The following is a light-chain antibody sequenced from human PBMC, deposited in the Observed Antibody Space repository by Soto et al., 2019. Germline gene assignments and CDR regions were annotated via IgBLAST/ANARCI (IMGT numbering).Light chain of an antibody. V-gene: IGKV1-39*01. CDR2: GAS. J-gene: IGKJ1*01. CDR1: QNINKY. Sequence: DIQMTQSPSPLSASVGDRVTITCRASQNINKYLNWYQQKPGKAPKLLIYGASSLQSGVPSRFSGSGSGTDFTLTIISLQPEDFATYYCQQSYSNLWGTCGQGTKVEIK. CDR3: QQSYSNLWGT.